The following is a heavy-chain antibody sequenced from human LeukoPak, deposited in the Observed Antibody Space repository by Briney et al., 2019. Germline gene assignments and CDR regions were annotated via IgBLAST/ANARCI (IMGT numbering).Heavy chain of an antibody. CDR2: IIPIFGTA. CDR1: GGTFSSYA. J-gene: IGHJ3*02. V-gene: IGHV1-69*05. CDR3: ARDKRTRGDAFDI. Sequence: SVKVSCKASGGTFSSYAISWVRQAPGQGLEWMGGIIPIFGTANYAQKFQGRVTITTDESTSTAYMELSSLRSEDTAVYYCARDKRTRGDAFDIWGQGTMVTVSS.